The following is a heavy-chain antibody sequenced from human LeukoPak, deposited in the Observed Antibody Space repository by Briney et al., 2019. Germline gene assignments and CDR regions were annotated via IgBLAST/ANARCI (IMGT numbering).Heavy chain of an antibody. CDR3: ARVSAHAGIAVAASDY. CDR1: GFTFSSYS. Sequence: PGGSLRLPCAASGFTFSSYSMNWVRQAPGKGLEWVSYISSSSSTIYYADSLRGRFTISRDNAKNSLYLQMNGLRAEDTAVYYCARVSAHAGIAVAASDYWGQGTLVTVSS. CDR2: ISSSSSTI. V-gene: IGHV3-48*04. J-gene: IGHJ4*02. D-gene: IGHD6-19*01.